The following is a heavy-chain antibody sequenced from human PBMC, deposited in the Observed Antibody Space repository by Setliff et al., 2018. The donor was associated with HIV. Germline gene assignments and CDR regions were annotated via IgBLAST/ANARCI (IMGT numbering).Heavy chain of an antibody. V-gene: IGHV3-13*01. CDR2: IGTLADA. J-gene: IGHJ4*02. Sequence: GGSLRLSCVTSGFTFGRYDMHWVRQPAGKGLEWVSAIGTLADAYYADSVKGRFTISRDNAKNSLYLQMNSLRAEDTAVYYCAMRVTTVEYWGQGTLVTAPQ. CDR1: GFTFGRYD. CDR3: AMRVTTVEY. D-gene: IGHD4-17*01.